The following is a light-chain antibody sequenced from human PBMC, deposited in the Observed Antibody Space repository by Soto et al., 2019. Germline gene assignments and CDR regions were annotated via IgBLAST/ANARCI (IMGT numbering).Light chain of an antibody. V-gene: IGKV1-12*01. CDR2: AAS. Sequence: DIQMTQSPSSVSASVGDRVTITCRASQGITNWLAWYQQKPGKAPKLLIYAASGLPSGVPSRFSGSGSGTDFTPTISSLQLEDFATYYCQQANSFPLTFGGGTKVDI. J-gene: IGKJ4*01. CDR1: QGITNW. CDR3: QQANSFPLT.